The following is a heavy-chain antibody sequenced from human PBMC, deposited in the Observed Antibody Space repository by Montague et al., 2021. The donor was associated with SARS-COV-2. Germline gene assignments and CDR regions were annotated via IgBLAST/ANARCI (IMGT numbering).Heavy chain of an antibody. D-gene: IGHD1-14*01. J-gene: IGHJ4*02. CDR3: ARHANRDWYYFDY. CDR2: IYHYGSA. V-gene: IGHV4-59*08. Sequence: SETLSLTCSVYGGSISSSYWSWIRQPPGKGLEWIGYIYHYGSAKYNPSLKSRVTISVDTSKNQYSLKLSSVTAVDTAVYYCARHANRDWYYFDYWGQGTLVTVSS. CDR1: GGSISSSY.